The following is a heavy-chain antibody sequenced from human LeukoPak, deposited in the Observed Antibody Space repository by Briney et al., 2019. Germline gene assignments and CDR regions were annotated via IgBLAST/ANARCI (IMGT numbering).Heavy chain of an antibody. D-gene: IGHD3-16*02. V-gene: IGHV3-11*01. Sequence: NPGGSLRLSCAASGFTFSDYYMSWIRQAPGKGLEWVSYISSSGSTIYYADSVKGRFTISRDNAKNSLYLQMNSLRAEDTAVYYCATGGYDYVWGSYLSPSSDYWGQGTLVTVSS. CDR3: ATGGYDYVWGSYLSPSSDY. J-gene: IGHJ4*02. CDR2: ISSSGSTI. CDR1: GFTFSDYY.